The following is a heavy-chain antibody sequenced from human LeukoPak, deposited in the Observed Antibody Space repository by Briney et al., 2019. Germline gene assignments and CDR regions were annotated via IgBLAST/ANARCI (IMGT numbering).Heavy chain of an antibody. CDR1: GITLSNYG. D-gene: IGHD3-22*01. Sequence: RGSLRLSCAVSGITLSNYGMSWVRKAPGKGLEWVAGMSGSGGGTNYADSVKGRFTVSRDNSKNTLYLQMKSLRAEDTAVYFWAKRGVVIRVILVGFYKEAYYFDSWGQGALVTVSS. J-gene: IGHJ4*02. CDR3: AKRGVVIRVILVGFYKEAYYFDS. CDR2: MSGSGGGT. V-gene: IGHV3-23*01.